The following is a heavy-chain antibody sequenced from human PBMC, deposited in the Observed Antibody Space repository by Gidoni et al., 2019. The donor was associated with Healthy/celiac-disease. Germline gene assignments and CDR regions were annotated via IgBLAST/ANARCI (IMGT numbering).Heavy chain of an antibody. V-gene: IGHV3-15*01. CDR3: TTTYYYDSSGYYIDY. Sequence: EVQLVESGGGLVKPGGSLRLSCAASGFTFSNAGMSWVRQAPGKGLEWVGRIKSKTDGGTTDYAAPVKGRFTISRDDSKNTLYLQMNSLKTEDTAVYYCTTTYYYDSSGYYIDYWGQGTLVTVSS. J-gene: IGHJ4*02. D-gene: IGHD3-22*01. CDR2: IKSKTDGGTT. CDR1: GFTFSNAG.